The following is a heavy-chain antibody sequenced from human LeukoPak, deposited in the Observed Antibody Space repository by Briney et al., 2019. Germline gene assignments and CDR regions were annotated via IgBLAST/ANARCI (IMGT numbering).Heavy chain of an antibody. D-gene: IGHD6-19*01. CDR2: ISGSGGGT. J-gene: IGHJ4*02. V-gene: IGHV3-23*01. CDR3: ARWAGSVNSGGWSGPFDY. CDR1: GFTFSSYA. Sequence: GGSLRLSCAASGFTFSSYAMNWVRQAPGKGLEWVSAISGSGGGTYYADSVKGRFTISRDNSKNTLYMQMNSLRAEDTAVYYCARWAGSVNSGGWSGPFDYWGQGTQVTVSS.